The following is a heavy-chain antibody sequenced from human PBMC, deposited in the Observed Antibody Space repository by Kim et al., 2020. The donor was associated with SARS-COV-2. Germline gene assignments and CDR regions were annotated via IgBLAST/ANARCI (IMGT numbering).Heavy chain of an antibody. D-gene: IGHD5-18*01. CDR1: GYTFTSYY. Sequence: ASVKVSCKASGYTFTSYYMHWVRQAPGQGLEWMGIINPSGGSTSYAQKFQGRVTMNRDTSTSTVYMELSSLRSEDTAVYYCARDSAPLWLREFAHTDYWGQGTLVTVSS. CDR3: ARDSAPLWLREFAHTDY. V-gene: IGHV1-46*01. J-gene: IGHJ4*02. CDR2: INPSGGST.